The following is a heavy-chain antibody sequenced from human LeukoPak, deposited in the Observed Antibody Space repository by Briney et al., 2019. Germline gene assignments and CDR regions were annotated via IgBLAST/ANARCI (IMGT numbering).Heavy chain of an antibody. Sequence: SETLSLTCTVSGGSISRSRDYWGWIRQPPGKGLEWIGSIYYSGSTCYNPSLKSRVTISVDTSKNQFSLKLSSVTAADTAVYYCASDRIEVDAFDIWGQGTMVTVSS. D-gene: IGHD2-15*01. CDR1: GGSISRSRDY. J-gene: IGHJ3*02. CDR2: IYYSGST. CDR3: ASDRIEVDAFDI. V-gene: IGHV4-39*07.